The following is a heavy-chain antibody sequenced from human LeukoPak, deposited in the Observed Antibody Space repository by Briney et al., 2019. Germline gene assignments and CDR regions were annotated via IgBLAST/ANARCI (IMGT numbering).Heavy chain of an antibody. Sequence: PGGSLRLSCVASGFTFSSYSMNWVRQAPGKGLEWVYIYYADSVKGRFTISRDNAKNSLYLQMNSLRAEDMALYYCAKDNRGWLHGIDYWGQGTLVTVSS. J-gene: IGHJ4*02. V-gene: IGHV3-21*04. D-gene: IGHD5-24*01. CDR2: I. CDR3: AKDNRGWLHGIDY. CDR1: GFTFSSYS.